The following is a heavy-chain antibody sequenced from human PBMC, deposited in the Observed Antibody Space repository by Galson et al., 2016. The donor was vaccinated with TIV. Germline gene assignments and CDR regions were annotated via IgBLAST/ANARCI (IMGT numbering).Heavy chain of an antibody. CDR3: AKIDSSGYNYGGRFVY. CDR2: ISGGGGST. J-gene: IGHJ4*02. Sequence: SLRLSCAASGFTFSSFAVSWVRQAPGKGLEWVSAISGGGGSTYYADSVKGRFTISRDNSKNTVFLQMNSLRAEDTAVYYCAKIDSSGYNYGGRFVYWGQGALVTVSS. CDR1: GFTFSSFA. V-gene: IGHV3-23*01. D-gene: IGHD3-22*01.